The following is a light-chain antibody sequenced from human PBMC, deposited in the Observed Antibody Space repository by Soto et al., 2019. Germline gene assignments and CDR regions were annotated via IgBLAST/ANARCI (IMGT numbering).Light chain of an antibody. J-gene: IGKJ2*01. V-gene: IGKV1-5*01. CDR3: QQYNSYPF. Sequence: DIQMTQSPSTLSASVGDRVTITCRASQSISSWLAWYQQKPGKAPKLPIYDASSLESGVPSRFSGSGSGTEFTLAISSLQPDDFATYYCQQYNSYPFFGQGTKLEIK. CDR1: QSISSW. CDR2: DAS.